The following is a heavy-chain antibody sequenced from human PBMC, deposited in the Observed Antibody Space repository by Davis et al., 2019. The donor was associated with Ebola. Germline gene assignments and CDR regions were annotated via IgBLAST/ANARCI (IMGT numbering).Heavy chain of an antibody. D-gene: IGHD6-13*01. CDR1: GFTFSNAW. Sequence: PGGSLRLSCAASGFTFSNAWMSWVRQAPGKGLEWVGRIKSKTDGGTTDYSAPVKGRFTISRDDSKNTLYLQMNSLRAEDTAVYYCAKDPVYSSSYHWGQGTLVTVSS. V-gene: IGHV3-15*01. J-gene: IGHJ5*02. CDR3: AKDPVYSSSYH. CDR2: IKSKTDGGTT.